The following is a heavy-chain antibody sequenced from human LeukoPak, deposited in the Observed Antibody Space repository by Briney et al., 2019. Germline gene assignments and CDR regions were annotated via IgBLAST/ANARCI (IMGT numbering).Heavy chain of an antibody. D-gene: IGHD6-19*01. V-gene: IGHV4-59*08. J-gene: IGHJ6*02. Sequence: SETLSLTCTVSDDSISDYYRGWIRQPPGKGLEWIGYIYYSGSTNYNPSLKSRVTISVDTSKNQFSLKLSSVTAADTAAYYCASTKTGYSSGWHYYYYGMDVWGQGTTVTVSS. CDR2: IYYSGST. CDR1: DDSISDYY. CDR3: ASTKTGYSSGWHYYYYGMDV.